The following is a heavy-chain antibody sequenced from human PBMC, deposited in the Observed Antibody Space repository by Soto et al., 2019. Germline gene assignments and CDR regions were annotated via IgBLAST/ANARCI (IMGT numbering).Heavy chain of an antibody. V-gene: IGHV1-8*02. CDR2: MNPYNGDT. CDR3: ARNRRETGDFDY. CDR1: GYTFTTYD. J-gene: IGHJ4*02. Sequence: QVQLVQSGAGVKKPGASVKVSCKASGYTFTTYDVNWMRQATGQGPGWLGWMNPYNGDTGYAQKFQGRVTLTRDTSMNTAYLELSSLTYEDTAVYYCARNRRETGDFDYWGQGTLVTVSS. D-gene: IGHD7-27*01.